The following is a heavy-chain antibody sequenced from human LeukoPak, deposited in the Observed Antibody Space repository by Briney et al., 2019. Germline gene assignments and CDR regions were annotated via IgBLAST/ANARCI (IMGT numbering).Heavy chain of an antibody. Sequence: GGPLRLSCAASGFTFSSYGMHWVRQAPGKGLEWVAVIWYDGSNKYYADSVKGRFTISRDNSKNTLYLQMNSLRAEDTAVYYCAREDDYQYYFDYWGQGTLVTVSS. D-gene: IGHD4-11*01. CDR3: AREDDYQYYFDY. CDR1: GFTFSSYG. V-gene: IGHV3-33*01. J-gene: IGHJ4*02. CDR2: IWYDGSNK.